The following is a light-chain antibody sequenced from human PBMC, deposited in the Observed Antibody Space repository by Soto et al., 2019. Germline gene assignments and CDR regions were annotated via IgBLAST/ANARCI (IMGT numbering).Light chain of an antibody. Sequence: DIQMTQSPSTLSASVGDRVTITCRASQSVRSWLAWYQQKPGRAPKFLIYDASSLESGVPSRFSGSGSGTEFTLTISNLQLDDFATYYCQQYDNYPLTFGGGTKVEI. CDR3: QQYDNYPLT. V-gene: IGKV1-5*01. CDR1: QSVRSW. CDR2: DAS. J-gene: IGKJ4*01.